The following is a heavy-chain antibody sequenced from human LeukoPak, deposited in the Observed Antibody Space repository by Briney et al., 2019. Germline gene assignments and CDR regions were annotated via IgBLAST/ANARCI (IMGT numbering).Heavy chain of an antibody. V-gene: IGHV3-33*01. CDR3: ARDIRGSGNYGWFDP. J-gene: IGHJ5*02. CDR1: GFTFSSYG. CDR2: IWYDGSNK. Sequence: GGSLRLSCAASGFTFSSYGMHWVRQAPGKGLEWVAVIWYDGSNKYYADSVKGRFTISRDNSKNTLYLQMNSLRAEDTAIYSCARDIRGSGNYGWFDPWGQGTLVTVSS. D-gene: IGHD3-10*01.